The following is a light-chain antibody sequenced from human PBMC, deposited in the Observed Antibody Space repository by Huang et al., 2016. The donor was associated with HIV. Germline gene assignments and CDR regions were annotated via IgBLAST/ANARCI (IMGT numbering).Light chain of an antibody. Sequence: EMVMTQSPATLSVSPGERATVSCRASQSINSNVAWYQQKPGQAPRLLIYGGSTRATGIPARFRGSGSGTEFTRTISSLQSEDFAFYYCQHYNNWPPLVTFGGGTKVEIK. CDR1: QSINSN. J-gene: IGKJ4*01. V-gene: IGKV3-15*01. CDR3: QHYNNWPPLVT. CDR2: GGS.